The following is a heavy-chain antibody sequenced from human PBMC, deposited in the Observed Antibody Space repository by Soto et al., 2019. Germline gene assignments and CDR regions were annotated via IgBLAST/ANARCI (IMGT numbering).Heavy chain of an antibody. Sequence: PGESLKISCAASGFTVSSNYMSWVRQAPGKGLQWVSYISTRSSMIHYADSVRGRFTISRDDAKNSLYLQMNSLRAEDTALYYCAREYQYGMDVWGQGTAVTVSS. D-gene: IGHD2-2*01. CDR3: AREYQYGMDV. CDR1: GFTVSSNY. V-gene: IGHV3-48*01. J-gene: IGHJ6*02. CDR2: ISTRSSMI.